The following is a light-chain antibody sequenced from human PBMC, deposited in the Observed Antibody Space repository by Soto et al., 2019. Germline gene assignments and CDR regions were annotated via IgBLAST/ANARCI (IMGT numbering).Light chain of an antibody. V-gene: IGKV3-15*01. CDR3: QQYHNWPRT. CDR2: GAS. J-gene: IGKJ1*01. CDR1: QSVSSN. Sequence: EIVMRQSPATLSVSPGERATLSCRASQSVSSNLAWYQQRPGQAPRLLIYGASTRATGIPARFSGSGSGTEFTLTISSLQSEDFAVFYCQQYHNWPRTFGQGTKVDIK.